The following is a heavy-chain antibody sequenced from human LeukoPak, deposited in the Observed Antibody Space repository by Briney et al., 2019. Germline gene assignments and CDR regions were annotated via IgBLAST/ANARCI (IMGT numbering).Heavy chain of an antibody. CDR2: ISSSSSYI. CDR3: ARDAYSYGSTFDP. Sequence: GGSLRLSCAASGFTFSSYAMSWVRQAPGKGLEWVSSISSSSSYIYYADSVKGRFTISRDNAKNSLYLQMNSLRAEDTAVYYCARDAYSYGSTFDPWGQGTLVTVSS. CDR1: GFTFSSYA. V-gene: IGHV3-21*01. D-gene: IGHD5-18*01. J-gene: IGHJ5*02.